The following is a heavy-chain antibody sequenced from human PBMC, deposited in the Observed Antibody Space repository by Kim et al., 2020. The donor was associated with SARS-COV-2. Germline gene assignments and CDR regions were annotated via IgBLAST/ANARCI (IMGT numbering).Heavy chain of an antibody. D-gene: IGHD3-10*01. V-gene: IGHV3-48*03. J-gene: IGHJ4*02. Sequence: AYSVKARFTISRDNANNSLYLQMNSLRAEDTAVYYCARADKYYYGSGSLWGQGTLVTVSS. CDR3: ARADKYYYGSGSL.